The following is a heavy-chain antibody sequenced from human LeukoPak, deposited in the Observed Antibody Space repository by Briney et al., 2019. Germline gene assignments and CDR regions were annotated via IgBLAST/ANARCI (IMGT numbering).Heavy chain of an antibody. CDR3: ARVRLGELLLFDY. D-gene: IGHD3-10*01. J-gene: IGHJ4*02. V-gene: IGHV4-59*08. Sequence: PSETLSLTCTVSGGSISSYYWSWIRQPPGKGLEWIGYIYYSGSTNYNPSLKSRVTISVDTSKNQFSLKLSSVTAADTAVYYCARVRLGELLLFDYWGQGTLVTVSS. CDR1: GGSISSYY. CDR2: IYYSGST.